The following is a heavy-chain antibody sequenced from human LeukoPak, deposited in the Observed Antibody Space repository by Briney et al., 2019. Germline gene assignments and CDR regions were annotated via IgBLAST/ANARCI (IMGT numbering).Heavy chain of an antibody. D-gene: IGHD3-22*01. CDR1: GGSASSGSYY. V-gene: IGHV4-61*01. CDR3: ARKGDSSGYYPFDY. CDR2: IYYSGST. J-gene: IGHJ4*02. Sequence: SETLSLTCTVSGGSASSGSYYWSWIRQPPGKGLEWIGYIYYSGSTNYNPSLKSRVTISVDTSKNQFSLKLSSVTAADTAVYYCARKGDSSGYYPFDYWGQGTLVTVSS.